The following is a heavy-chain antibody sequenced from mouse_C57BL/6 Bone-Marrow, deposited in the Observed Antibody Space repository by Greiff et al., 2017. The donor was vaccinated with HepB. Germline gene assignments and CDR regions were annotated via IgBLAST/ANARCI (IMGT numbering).Heavy chain of an antibody. J-gene: IGHJ4*01. CDR3: ARQTGPDYYAMDY. Sequence: EVKLMESGGGLVQPGGSLKLSCAASGFTFSDYYMYWVRQTPEKRLEWVAYISNGGGSTYYPDTVKGRFTISRDNAKNTLYLQMSRLKSEDTAMYYCARQTGPDYYAMDYWGQGTSVTVSS. V-gene: IGHV5-12*01. D-gene: IGHD4-1*01. CDR1: GFTFSDYY. CDR2: ISNGGGST.